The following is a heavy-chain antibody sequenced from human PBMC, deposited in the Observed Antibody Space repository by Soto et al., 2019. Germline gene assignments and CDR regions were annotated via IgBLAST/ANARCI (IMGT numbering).Heavy chain of an antibody. J-gene: IGHJ5*02. CDR3: ARDFFDSSDYTTNWFDP. Sequence: SDTLSLTCSDSGDSISNRRFHWAWIRQPPGEGLEWIGSIYHTGNAYYNPSLKSRVTISVDTSKNQFSLKLTSVTAADAALYYCARDFFDSSDYTTNWFDPWGQGTLVTVS. CDR2: IYHTGNA. D-gene: IGHD3-22*01. V-gene: IGHV4-39*01. CDR1: GDSISNRRFH.